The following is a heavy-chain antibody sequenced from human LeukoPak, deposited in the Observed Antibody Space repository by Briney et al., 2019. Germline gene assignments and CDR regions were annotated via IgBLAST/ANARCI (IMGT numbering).Heavy chain of an antibody. CDR3: AREAVVAATFDY. CDR1: GYTFTGCY. V-gene: IGHV1-2*02. J-gene: IGHJ4*02. D-gene: IGHD2-15*01. CDR2: INPNSGGT. Sequence: ASVKVSCKASGYTFTGCYMHCGRQAPGQGLERVGWINPNSGGTNYAQKIQGRVTMTRDTSISAAYMELSRLRSDDTAVYYCAREAVVAATFDYWGQGTLVTVSS.